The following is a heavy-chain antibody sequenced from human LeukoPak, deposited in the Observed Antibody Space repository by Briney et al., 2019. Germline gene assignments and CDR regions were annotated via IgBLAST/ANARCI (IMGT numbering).Heavy chain of an antibody. CDR1: GFTFSSYS. CDR2: ISSSSSYI. CDR3: ARDWIPYITMVRGVTPNYFDY. V-gene: IGHV3-21*01. J-gene: IGHJ4*02. D-gene: IGHD3-10*01. Sequence: GGSLRLSCAASGFTFSSYSMNWVRQAPGKGLEWVSSISSSSSYIYYADSVKGRFTISRDNAKNSLYLQMNSLRAEDTAVYYCARDWIPYITMVRGVTPNYFDYWGQGTLVTVSS.